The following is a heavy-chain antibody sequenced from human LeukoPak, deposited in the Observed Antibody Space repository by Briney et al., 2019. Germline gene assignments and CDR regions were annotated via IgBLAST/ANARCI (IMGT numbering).Heavy chain of an antibody. CDR1: GGSISSGGYY. V-gene: IGHV4-30-2*01. D-gene: IGHD6-6*01. CDR3: ARDRAARLLPLASDAFDI. Sequence: PSQTLSLTCTVSGGSISSGGYYWSWIRQPPGKGLEWIGYIYHSGSTYYNPSLKSRVTISVDRSKNQFSLKLSSVTAADTAVYYCARDRAARLLPLASDAFDIWGQGTMVTVSS. J-gene: IGHJ3*02. CDR2: IYHSGST.